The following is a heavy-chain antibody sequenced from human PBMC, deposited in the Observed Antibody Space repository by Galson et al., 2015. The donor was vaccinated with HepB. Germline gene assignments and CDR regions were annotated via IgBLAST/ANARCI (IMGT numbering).Heavy chain of an antibody. V-gene: IGHV3-23*01. CDR2: ISGSGAKK. Sequence: SLRLSCAASGFTFSSYAMSWVRQAPGKGLEWVSTISGSGAKKYYAASVKGRFTISRDNSKDTLYVQINSLTGEDTALYYCAKLPHSDANSSTGYFDLWGRGILVTVSS. D-gene: IGHD6-6*01. J-gene: IGHJ2*01. CDR1: GFTFSSYA. CDR3: AKLPHSDANSSTGYFDL.